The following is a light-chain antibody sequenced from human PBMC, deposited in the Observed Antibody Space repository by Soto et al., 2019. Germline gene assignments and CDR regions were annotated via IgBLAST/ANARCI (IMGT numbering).Light chain of an antibody. CDR2: GAS. CDR1: QGIRNF. CDR3: QQYNSYPIT. J-gene: IGKJ3*01. V-gene: IGKV1-16*01. Sequence: DIQMTQSPSSLSASVGDRVTITCRASQGIRNFLAWFQQKPGEAPKSLIYGASTLQSGVPSRFSGSGSGTDFTLTISSLQPEDFATYYCQQYNSYPITFGPGTKVDIK.